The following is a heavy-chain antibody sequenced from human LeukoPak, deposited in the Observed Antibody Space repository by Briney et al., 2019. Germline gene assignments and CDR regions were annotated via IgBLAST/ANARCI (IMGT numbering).Heavy chain of an antibody. J-gene: IGHJ4*02. CDR3: ATGYDYVWGSYRLDY. CDR1: GYTLTELS. V-gene: IGHV1-24*01. Sequence: ASVKVSCKVSGYTLTELSMHWVRQAPGKELEWMGGFDPEDGETIYAQKFQGRVTMTEDTSTDTAYMELSSLRSEDTAVYYCATGYDYVWGSYRLDYWGQGTLVTVSS. D-gene: IGHD3-16*02. CDR2: FDPEDGET.